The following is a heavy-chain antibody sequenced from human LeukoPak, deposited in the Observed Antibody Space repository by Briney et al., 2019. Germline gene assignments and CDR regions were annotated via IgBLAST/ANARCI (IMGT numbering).Heavy chain of an antibody. V-gene: IGHV3-23*01. J-gene: IGHJ6*03. CDR3: AKAPVRTWGYYYYYMDV. CDR2: ISGSGGST. CDR1: GFTFSSYA. Sequence: GGSLRLSCAASGFTFSSYAMSWVRQAPGKGLEWVSAISGSGGSTYYADSVKGRFTISRDNSKNTLYLQMNSLRAEDTAVYYCAKAPVRTWGYYYYYMDVWGQGTTVTVSS. D-gene: IGHD1-14*01.